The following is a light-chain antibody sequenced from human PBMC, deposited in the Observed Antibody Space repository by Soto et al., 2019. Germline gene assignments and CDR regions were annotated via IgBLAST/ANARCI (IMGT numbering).Light chain of an antibody. Sequence: EIVMTQSPDTLSVSPGERATLSCRAGQGVTTNFAWYQQKPGQAPRLLIYGASTRATGIPARFSGSGSGTEFTLTISSLQSEDFAVYYCQQYNNWPPVTFGQGTKVDIK. CDR1: QGVTTN. V-gene: IGKV3-15*01. CDR2: GAS. J-gene: IGKJ1*01. CDR3: QQYNNWPPVT.